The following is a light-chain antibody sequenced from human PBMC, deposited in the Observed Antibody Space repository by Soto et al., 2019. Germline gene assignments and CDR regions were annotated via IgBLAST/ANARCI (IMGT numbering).Light chain of an antibody. Sequence: EIVLTQSPGTLSLSPGERATLSCRASQSVSNNYLAWYQQKPGQAPRLLIYGASNRATGIPDRFTGRGYGTDFTLTISRLEPEDFAVYYCQQYGSSGTVGQGTKGDIK. CDR1: QSVSNNY. CDR2: GAS. CDR3: QQYGSSGT. V-gene: IGKV3-20*01. J-gene: IGKJ1*01.